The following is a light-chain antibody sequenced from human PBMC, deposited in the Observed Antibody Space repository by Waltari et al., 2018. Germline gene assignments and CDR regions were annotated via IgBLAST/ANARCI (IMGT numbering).Light chain of an antibody. CDR3: QKYGTLPAT. CDR1: QTVSRY. J-gene: IGKJ1*01. Sequence: EIVLPPSPGTLSLSPGERSPLSCRASQTVSRYLAWYQQKPGEAPRLLIYDASSRATGIPDRYSGSGSGTDFSLTISRLEPEDFAVYYCQKYGTLPATFGQGTKVQMK. CDR2: DAS. V-gene: IGKV3-20*01.